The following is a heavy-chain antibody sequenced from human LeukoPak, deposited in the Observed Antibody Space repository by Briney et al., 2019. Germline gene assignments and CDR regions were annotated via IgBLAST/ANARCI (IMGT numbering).Heavy chain of an antibody. Sequence: GGSLILSCAASGFTVSSNYMSWVRQAPGKGLEWVSVIYSGGSTYYADSVKGRFTISRDNSKNTLYLQMNSLRAEDTAVYYCARDSKGLLDAFDIWGHGTMVTVSS. CDR3: ARDSKGLLDAFDI. V-gene: IGHV3-53*01. D-gene: IGHD3-10*01. J-gene: IGHJ3*02. CDR1: GFTVSSNY. CDR2: IYSGGST.